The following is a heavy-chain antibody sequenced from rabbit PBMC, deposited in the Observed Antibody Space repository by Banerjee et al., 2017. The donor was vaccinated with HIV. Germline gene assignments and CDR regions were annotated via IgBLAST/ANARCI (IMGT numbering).Heavy chain of an antibody. CDR1: GFDFSSYYY. V-gene: IGHV1S45*01. CDR2: IYAGSSGST. CDR3: ARESPSYDDYGSVGGAYPTRLDL. Sequence: QQQLEESGGGLVKPEGSLTLTCKASGFDFSSYYYMCWVCQAPGKGLEWIACIYAGSSGSTYYATWAKGRFTISKTSSTTVTLQMTTLTAADTATYFCARESPSYDDYGSVGGAYPTRLDLWGPGTLVTVS. D-gene: IGHD2-1*01. J-gene: IGHJ3*01.